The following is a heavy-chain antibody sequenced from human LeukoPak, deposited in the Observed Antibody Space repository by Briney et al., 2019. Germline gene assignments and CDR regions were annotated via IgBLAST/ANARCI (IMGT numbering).Heavy chain of an antibody. J-gene: IGHJ6*03. CDR2: IIPIFGTA. Sequence: GASVKVSCKASGGTFSSYAISWVRQAPGQGLEGMGGIIPIFGTANYAQKFQGRVTITADKSTSTAYMELSSLRSEDTAVYYCARDTNIVGAAYYYYYMDVWGKGTTVTVSS. CDR1: GGTFSSYA. D-gene: IGHD1-26*01. CDR3: ARDTNIVGAAYYYYYMDV. V-gene: IGHV1-69*06.